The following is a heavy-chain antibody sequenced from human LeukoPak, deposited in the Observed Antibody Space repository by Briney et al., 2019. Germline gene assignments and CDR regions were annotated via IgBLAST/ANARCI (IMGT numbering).Heavy chain of an antibody. V-gene: IGHV3-23*01. J-gene: IGHJ4*02. CDR2: ISGSGGSA. CDR1: GFTFSSYA. Sequence: AGGSLRLSCAASGFTFSSYAMSWVRQAPGKGLEWVSAISGSGGSAYYTDSAKGRFTISRDNSKNTLYLQMNSLRAEDTAVYYCATHYCDSTSCYAGGDYWGQGTLVTVSS. CDR3: ATHYCDSTSCYAGGDY. D-gene: IGHD2-2*01.